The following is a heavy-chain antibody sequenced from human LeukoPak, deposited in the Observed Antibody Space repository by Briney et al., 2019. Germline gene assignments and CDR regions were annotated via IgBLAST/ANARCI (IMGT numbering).Heavy chain of an antibody. Sequence: PSETLSLTCTVSGGSISSGNYYWGWIRQPPGKGLEGIGSIYYSGSTYYNPSLKSRVTISVDTSKNQFSLKLNSVTAGDTAVYYCARHVVLTVTTGDKLGYFDYWGQGTLVTVSS. V-gene: IGHV4-39*01. CDR3: ARHVVLTVTTGDKLGYFDY. CDR1: GGSISSGNYY. CDR2: IYYSGST. J-gene: IGHJ4*02. D-gene: IGHD4-17*01.